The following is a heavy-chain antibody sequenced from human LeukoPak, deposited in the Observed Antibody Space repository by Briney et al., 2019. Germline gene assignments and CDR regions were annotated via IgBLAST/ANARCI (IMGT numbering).Heavy chain of an antibody. V-gene: IGHV3-30-3*01. J-gene: IGHJ4*02. CDR2: ISYDGSNK. CDR1: GFTFSSYA. Sequence: GRSLRLSCAASGFTFSSYAMHWVRQAPGKGLEWVAVISYDGSNKYYADSVKGRFTISRDNSKNTLYLQMNSLRAEDTAVYYCARDRSYPGPFDYWGQGTLVTVSS. CDR3: ARDRSYPGPFDY.